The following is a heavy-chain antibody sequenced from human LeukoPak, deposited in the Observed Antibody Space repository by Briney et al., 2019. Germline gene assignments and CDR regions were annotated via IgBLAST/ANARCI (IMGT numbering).Heavy chain of an antibody. CDR1: GFTFSSYA. J-gene: IGHJ4*02. D-gene: IGHD4-17*01. CDR3: ARDASYGGTFDY. Sequence: PGGSLRLSCAASGFTFSSYAMPWVRQAPGKGLEWVAVISYDGSNKYYADSVKGRFTISRDNSKNTLYLQMNSLRAEDTAVYYCARDASYGGTFDYWGQGTLVTVSS. CDR2: ISYDGSNK. V-gene: IGHV3-30-3*01.